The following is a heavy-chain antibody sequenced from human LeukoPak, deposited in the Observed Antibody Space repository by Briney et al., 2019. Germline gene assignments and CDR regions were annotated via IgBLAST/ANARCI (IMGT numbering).Heavy chain of an antibody. CDR1: GFTFSDAW. CDR3: ATVGSGNTYGYGDY. CDR2: FYNGINT. V-gene: IGHV3-66*01. D-gene: IGHD5-18*01. Sequence: GGSLRLSCAASGFTFSDAWMSWVRQAPGKGLEWVSVFYNGINTYYADSVKGRFTTSRDNSKNTLYLQMNSLRVEDTAVYFCATVGSGNTYGYGDYWGQGTLVTVSS. J-gene: IGHJ4*02.